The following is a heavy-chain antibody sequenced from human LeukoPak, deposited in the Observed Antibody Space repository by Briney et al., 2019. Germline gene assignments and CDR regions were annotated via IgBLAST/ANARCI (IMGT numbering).Heavy chain of an antibody. CDR2: IWYDGSNK. D-gene: IGHD6-13*01. CDR1: GFTFSSYG. V-gene: IGHV3-33*01. Sequence: GRSLRPSCAASGFTFSSYGMHWVRQAPGKGLEWVAVIWYDGSNKYYADSVKGRFTISRDNSKNTLYLQMNSLRAEDTAVYYCAGDPPAGDYWGQGTLVTVSS. CDR3: AGDPPAGDY. J-gene: IGHJ4*02.